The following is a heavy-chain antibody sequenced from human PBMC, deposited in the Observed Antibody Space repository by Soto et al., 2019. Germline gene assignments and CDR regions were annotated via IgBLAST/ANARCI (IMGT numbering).Heavy chain of an antibody. V-gene: IGHV3-30*02. J-gene: IGHJ6*02. CDR1: GFSFSSYG. CDR2: IWYDGSKT. Sequence: QVQLVESGGGVVQPGGSLRLYCAASGFSFSSYGMHWVRQAPGMGLEWVAVIWYDGSKTYQADSVKGRFTISRDNSKNTLYLQMSSLGPEYTAVYYCVKERYAQLWLEDYGMDVWGQGTTVTV. D-gene: IGHD5-18*01. CDR3: VKERYAQLWLEDYGMDV.